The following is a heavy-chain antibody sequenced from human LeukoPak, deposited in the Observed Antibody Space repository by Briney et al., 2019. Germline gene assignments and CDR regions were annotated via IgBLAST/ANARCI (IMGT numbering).Heavy chain of an antibody. CDR2: MNPNSGNT. Sequence: ASVKVSCKASGYTFTSYDINWVRQATGQGLEWMGWMNPNSGNTGYAQKFQGRVTMTRNTSISTAYMELSSPRSEDTAVYYCARGQGRSTNYDFWSGYSFLYWYFDLWGRGTLVTVSS. CDR1: GYTFTSYD. CDR3: ARGQGRSTNYDFWSGYSFLYWYFDL. D-gene: IGHD3-3*01. J-gene: IGHJ2*01. V-gene: IGHV1-8*01.